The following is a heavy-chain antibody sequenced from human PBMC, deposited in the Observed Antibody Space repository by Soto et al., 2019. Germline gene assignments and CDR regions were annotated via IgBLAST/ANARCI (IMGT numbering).Heavy chain of an antibody. CDR2: ILRDGSDK. CDR1: GFTFSNYD. Sequence: QVQLVGSGGGVVQPGRSLRLSCAASGFTFSNYDMHWVRQAPGKGLDWVAVILRDGSDKYYADSVKGRFIISRDNSKNTLYLQMNSLRAEDTAVYYCSREDYWGQGILVTVSS. V-gene: IGHV3-30-3*01. CDR3: SREDY. J-gene: IGHJ4*02.